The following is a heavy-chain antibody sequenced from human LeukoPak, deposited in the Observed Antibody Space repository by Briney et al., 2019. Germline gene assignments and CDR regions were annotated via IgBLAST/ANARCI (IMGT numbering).Heavy chain of an antibody. CDR3: ASPEASGYYYDVAFDI. Sequence: SETLSLTCTVSGGSISSSSYYWGWIRQPPGKGLEWIGSIYYSGSTYYNPSLKSRVTISVDTSKNQFSLKLSCVTAADTAVYYCASPEASGYYYDVAFDIWGQGTMVTVSS. CDR2: IYYSGST. CDR1: GGSISSSSYY. V-gene: IGHV4-39*07. J-gene: IGHJ3*02. D-gene: IGHD3-22*01.